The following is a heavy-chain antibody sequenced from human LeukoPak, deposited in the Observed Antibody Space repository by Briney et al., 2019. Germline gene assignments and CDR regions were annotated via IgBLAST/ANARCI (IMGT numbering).Heavy chain of an antibody. Sequence: ASVKVSCKASGYTFTGYYIHWVRQAPGQGLEWMGWFNPNIGGTNYAQKFQGRVTMTRDTSINTAYMELSRLRSDDTAVYYCARDFRYCSGGSCYLYYFDYWGQGTLVTVSS. J-gene: IGHJ4*02. CDR3: ARDFRYCSGGSCYLYYFDY. V-gene: IGHV1-2*02. CDR1: GYTFTGYY. D-gene: IGHD2-15*01. CDR2: FNPNIGGT.